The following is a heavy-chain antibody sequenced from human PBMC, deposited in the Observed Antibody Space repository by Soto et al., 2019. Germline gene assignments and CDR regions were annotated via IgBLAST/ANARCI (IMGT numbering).Heavy chain of an antibody. D-gene: IGHD2-2*01. CDR3: ARGRCSSTSCPYYYMDV. CDR1: GGSFSGYY. V-gene: IGHV4-34*01. Sequence: PSETLSLTCAFYGGSFSGYYWSWIRQPPGKGLEWIGEINHSGSTNYNPSLKSRVTISVDTSKNQFSLKLSSVTAADTAVYYCARGRCSSTSCPYYYMDVWGKGTTVTVSS. J-gene: IGHJ6*03. CDR2: INHSGST.